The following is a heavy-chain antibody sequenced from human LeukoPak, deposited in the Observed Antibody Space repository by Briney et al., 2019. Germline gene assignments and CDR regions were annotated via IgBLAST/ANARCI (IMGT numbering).Heavy chain of an antibody. Sequence: GASVKVSCKASGYTFTSYGISWVRQAPGQGLEWMGWISAYNGNTNYAQKLQGRVTMTTDTSTSTAYMELRSLRSDDTAVYYCARDPVTYYYDSSVRWFDPWGQGTLVTVSS. J-gene: IGHJ5*02. CDR3: ARDPVTYYYDSSVRWFDP. V-gene: IGHV1-18*01. CDR2: ISAYNGNT. D-gene: IGHD3-22*01. CDR1: GYTFTSYG.